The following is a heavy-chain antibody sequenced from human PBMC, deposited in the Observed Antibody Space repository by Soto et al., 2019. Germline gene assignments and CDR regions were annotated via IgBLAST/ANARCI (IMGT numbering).Heavy chain of an antibody. Sequence: SDTLSLTSTVSGGSISSYYWSWIRQPPGKGLEWIGYIYYSGSTNYNPSLKSRVTISVDTSKNQFSLKLSSVTAADTAVYYCARESSGSYLYNWFDPWGQGTLVTVSS. V-gene: IGHV4-59*01. CDR2: IYYSGST. J-gene: IGHJ5*02. D-gene: IGHD1-26*01. CDR3: ARESSGSYLYNWFDP. CDR1: GGSISSYY.